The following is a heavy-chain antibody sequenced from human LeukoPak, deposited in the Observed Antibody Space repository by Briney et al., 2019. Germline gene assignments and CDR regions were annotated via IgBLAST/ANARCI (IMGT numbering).Heavy chain of an antibody. D-gene: IGHD3-3*01. CDR1: GGSISSSY. Sequence: SETLSLTCTVSGGSISSSYWSWIRQPPGKGLEWIGYIYYSGTTSYNPSLESRVTISVDTSKNQFSLKLSSVAAADTAVYYCARRGRHYDFWSGYYKRKGYFDYWGQGTLVTVSS. CDR3: ARRGRHYDFWSGYYKRKGYFDY. J-gene: IGHJ4*02. V-gene: IGHV4-59*08. CDR2: IYYSGTT.